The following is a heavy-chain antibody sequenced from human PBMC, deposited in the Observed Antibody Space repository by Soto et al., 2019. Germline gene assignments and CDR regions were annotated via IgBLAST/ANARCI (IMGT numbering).Heavy chain of an antibody. V-gene: IGHV3-30-3*01. J-gene: IGHJ4*02. CDR1: GFTFSSYA. D-gene: IGHD2-15*01. CDR2: ISYDGSNK. Sequence: GGSLRLSCAASGFTFSSYAMHWVRQAPGKGLEWVAVISYDGSNKYYADSVKGRFTISRDNSKNTLYLQMNSLRAEDTAVYYCARDQDSLNPLFDYWGQGTLVTVSS. CDR3: ARDQDSLNPLFDY.